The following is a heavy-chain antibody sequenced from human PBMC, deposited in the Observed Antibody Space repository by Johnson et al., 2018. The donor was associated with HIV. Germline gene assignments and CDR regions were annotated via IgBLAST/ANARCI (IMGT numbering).Heavy chain of an antibody. J-gene: IGHJ3*02. CDR3: ARGGSSSWYGSKYYAFDI. CDR2: ISYDGSNK. V-gene: IGHV3-30*04. D-gene: IGHD6-13*01. CDR1: GFTYSSYA. Sequence: QVQLVESGGGVVQPGRSLRLSCVVSGFTYSSYAMHWVRQAPGKGLEWVAVISYDGSNKYYADSVKGRFTISRDNSKNTLYLQMNSLRAEDTAVYYCARGGSSSWYGSKYYAFDIWGQGTMVTVSS.